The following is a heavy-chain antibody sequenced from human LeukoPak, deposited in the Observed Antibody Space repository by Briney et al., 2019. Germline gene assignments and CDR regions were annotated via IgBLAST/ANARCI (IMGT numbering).Heavy chain of an antibody. D-gene: IGHD6-25*01. CDR1: GFTFSSYG. CDR2: IRYDGSNK. Sequence: PGGSLRLSCAASGFTFSSYGMHWVRQAPGKGLEWVAFIRYDGSNKYYADSVKGRFTISRDNSKNTLYLQMNSLRAEDTAVYYCAREKQVGQRHRYFDLWGRGTLVTVSS. CDR3: AREKQVGQRHRYFDL. V-gene: IGHV3-30*02. J-gene: IGHJ2*01.